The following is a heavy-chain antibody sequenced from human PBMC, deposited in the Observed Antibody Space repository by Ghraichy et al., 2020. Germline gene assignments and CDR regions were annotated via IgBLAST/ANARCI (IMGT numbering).Heavy chain of an antibody. CDR3: ARVGYGDYYYYGMDV. J-gene: IGHJ6*02. CDR1: GFTVSRNY. D-gene: IGHD4-17*01. CDR2: INSGGST. V-gene: IGHV3-53*01. Sequence: GGSLRLSCAASGFTVSRNYMSWVRQAPGKGLEWVSVINSGGSTYYADSVKGRFTISRDNSKNTLYLQMNSLRAEDTAVYYCARVGYGDYYYYGMDVWGQGTTVTVSS.